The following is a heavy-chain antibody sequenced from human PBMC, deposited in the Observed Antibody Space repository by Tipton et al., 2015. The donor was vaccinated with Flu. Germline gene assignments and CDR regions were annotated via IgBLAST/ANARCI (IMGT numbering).Heavy chain of an antibody. J-gene: IGHJ5*02. D-gene: IGHD4-17*01. CDR1: GGSISSGSYY. CDR3: ARDRVGDYSGFDP. CDR2: IYTSGST. V-gene: IGHV4-61*02. Sequence: TLSLTCTVSGGSISSGSYYWSWNRQPAGKGLEWIGRIYTSGSTNYNPSLKSRLTISVDTSKNQFSLKLSSVTAADTAVYYCARDRVGDYSGFDPWGQGTLVTVSS.